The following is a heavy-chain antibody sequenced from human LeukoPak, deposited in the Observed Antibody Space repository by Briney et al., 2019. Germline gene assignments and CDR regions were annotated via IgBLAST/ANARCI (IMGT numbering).Heavy chain of an antibody. D-gene: IGHD1-26*01. CDR2: INTNTGNP. J-gene: IGHJ4*02. Sequence: ASVKVSCKASGYTFTSYDINWVRQATGQGLEWMGWINTNTGNPTYAQGFTGRFVFSLDTSVSTAYLQISSLKADDTAVYYCARDLSETYSDYYFDYWGQGTLVTVSS. CDR1: GYTFTSYD. CDR3: ARDLSETYSDYYFDY. V-gene: IGHV7-4-1*02.